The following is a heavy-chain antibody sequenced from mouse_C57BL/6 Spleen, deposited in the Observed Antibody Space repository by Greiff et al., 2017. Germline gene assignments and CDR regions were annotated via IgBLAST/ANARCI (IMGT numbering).Heavy chain of an antibody. CDR3: ARERFAY. CDR1: GYAFSSYW. J-gene: IGHJ3*01. CDR2: IYPGDGDT. Sequence: VQLQQSGAELVKPGASVKISCKASGYAFSSYWVNWLKQRPGKGLEWLGQIYPGDGDTNYNGKFKGKATLTADKSSSTAYMQLRSLASEDSAVYFCARERFAYWGQGTLVTVSA. V-gene: IGHV1-80*01.